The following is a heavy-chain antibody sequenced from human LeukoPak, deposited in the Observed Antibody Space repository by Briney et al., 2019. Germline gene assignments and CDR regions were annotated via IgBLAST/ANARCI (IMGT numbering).Heavy chain of an antibody. Sequence: GGSLRLSCAASGFTVSSNYMSWVRQAPGKGLEWVSVIYSGGSTYYADSVKGRFTISRDNYKNTLYLQMNGLRGEDTAVYYCARDHGMTTVTTDAFDSWVQRTKVTVCS. J-gene: IGHJ3*02. CDR1: GFTVSSNY. D-gene: IGHD4-17*01. CDR3: ARDHGMTTVTTDAFDS. CDR2: IYSGGST. V-gene: IGHV3-66*02.